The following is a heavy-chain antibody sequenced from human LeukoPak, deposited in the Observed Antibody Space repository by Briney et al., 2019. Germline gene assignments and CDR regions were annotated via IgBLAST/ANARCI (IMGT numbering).Heavy chain of an antibody. J-gene: IGHJ4*02. CDR1: GFAFGDYA. Sequence: PGRSLRLSCAASGFAFGDYAMHWVRQAPGKGLEWVSSISSSSSYIYYADSVKGRFTISRDNAKNSLYLQMNSLRAEDTAVYYCARGGAAAARKRGIDYWGQGTLVTVSS. V-gene: IGHV3-21*01. D-gene: IGHD6-13*01. CDR3: ARGGAAAARKRGIDY. CDR2: ISSSSSYI.